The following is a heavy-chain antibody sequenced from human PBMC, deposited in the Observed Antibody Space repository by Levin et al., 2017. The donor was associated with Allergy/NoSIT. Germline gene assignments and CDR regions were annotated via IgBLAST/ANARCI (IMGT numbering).Heavy chain of an antibody. CDR2: ISSFSDTI. D-gene: IGHD6-19*01. J-gene: IGHJ4*02. V-gene: IGHV3-48*01. CDR1: GFTFTAYS. Sequence: LSLTCEVSGFTFTAYSMNWVRQAPGKGLEWISYISSFSDTIYYADSVKGRFTISRDNAKNSVYLQMNSLRADDTAMYYCARAWDLRTTTSGWPDFWGQGTLVTVSS. CDR3: ARAWDLRTTTSGWPDF.